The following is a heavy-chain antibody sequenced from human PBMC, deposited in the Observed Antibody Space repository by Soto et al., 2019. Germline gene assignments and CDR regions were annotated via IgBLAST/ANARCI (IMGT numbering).Heavy chain of an antibody. J-gene: IGHJ4*02. V-gene: IGHV5-51*01. CDR3: ARRSYYVGRPIDY. CDR2: VNPGDSDK. Sequence: GESLKISCQGSGYSFTTYWIDWVRQMPGKGREWMGIVNPGDSDKRYSPSYQGHVKISVDKSVNTAYLQWTSLKASDTAMYFCARRSYYVGRPIDYWGQGTQVTVSS. CDR1: GYSFTTYW. D-gene: IGHD1-26*01.